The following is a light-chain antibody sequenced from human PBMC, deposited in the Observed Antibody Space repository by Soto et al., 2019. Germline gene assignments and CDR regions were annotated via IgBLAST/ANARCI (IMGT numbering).Light chain of an antibody. CDR3: QQYNNWPPWT. CDR2: HAS. CDR1: QSVSDK. Sequence: EIVMTQAPATVSVSPGERDTLSCRASQSVSDKLAWYQQKPGQAPRLLIYHASARATGIPARFSGSGSGTEFTLTISGLQSEDFAVYYCQQYNNWPPWTFGQGTNVEIK. J-gene: IGKJ1*01. V-gene: IGKV3-15*01.